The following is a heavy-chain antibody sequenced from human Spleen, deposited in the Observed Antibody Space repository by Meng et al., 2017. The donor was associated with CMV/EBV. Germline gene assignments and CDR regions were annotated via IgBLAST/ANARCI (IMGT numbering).Heavy chain of an antibody. Sequence: SGYTFTSYGISWVRQAPGQGLEWMGWISAYNGNTNYAQKLQGRVTMTTDTSTSTAYMELRSLRSDDTAVYYCARDDSSSWSPGEWSVWSQGTLVTVSS. V-gene: IGHV1-18*01. CDR3: ARDDSSSWSPGEWSV. D-gene: IGHD6-13*01. CDR1: GYTFTSYG. J-gene: IGHJ4*02. CDR2: ISAYNGNT.